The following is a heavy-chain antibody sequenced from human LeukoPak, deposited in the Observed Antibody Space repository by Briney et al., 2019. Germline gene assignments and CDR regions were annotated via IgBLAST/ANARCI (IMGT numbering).Heavy chain of an antibody. Sequence: GGSLRLSCAASGFTFSSYAMSWFRQAPGKGLEWVSAISGSGGSTYYADSVKGRFTISRDNSKNTLYLQMNSLRAEDTAVYYCAKDPVRRHAFDIWGQGTMVTVSS. CDR3: AKDPVRRHAFDI. J-gene: IGHJ3*02. CDR2: ISGSGGST. CDR1: GFTFSSYA. V-gene: IGHV3-23*01.